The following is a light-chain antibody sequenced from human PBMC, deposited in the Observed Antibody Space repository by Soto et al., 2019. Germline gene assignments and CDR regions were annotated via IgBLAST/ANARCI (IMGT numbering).Light chain of an antibody. J-gene: IGKJ1*01. V-gene: IGKV1-39*01. CDR3: QQSHSSPPT. CDR1: QGISKN. CDR2: AES. Sequence: EIQMTQSPSSLSVAIGDRVTISCRASQGISKNVNWYQQKPGKAPKLLISAESNLQRGVPSRFSGSGSGTAFTLTISSLQSEDGATYYCQQSHSSPPTFGQGTQVEIK.